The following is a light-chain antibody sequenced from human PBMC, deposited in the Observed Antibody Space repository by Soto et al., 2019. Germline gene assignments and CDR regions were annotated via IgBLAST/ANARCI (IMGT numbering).Light chain of an antibody. CDR3: QHYGSSLFT. Sequence: DIQMTQSPSTLSASVGDRVTITCRASQSISSWLAWYQQKPGKAPKLLIYDVSSRATGIPDRFSGSGSGTDFTLTISRLEPEDFAVYYCQHYGSSLFTFGPGTKVDIK. CDR1: QSISSW. J-gene: IGKJ3*01. V-gene: IGKV1-5*01. CDR2: DVS.